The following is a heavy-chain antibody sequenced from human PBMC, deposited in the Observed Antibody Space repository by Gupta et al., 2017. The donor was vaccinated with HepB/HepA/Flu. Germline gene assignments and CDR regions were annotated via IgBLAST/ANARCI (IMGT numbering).Heavy chain of an antibody. Sequence: QVQLQESGPRLVKPAQTLSLPCIVAAGSVDSGDQYWSWVRQPPGKGLEWIGYISYRGTTYYKPSLRSRLTISLDTARNHFSLKLASVTAADTALYFCARPLTNIDAFDVWGRGTMVTVSS. D-gene: IGHD2-8*01. CDR1: AGSVDSGDQY. CDR2: ISYRGTT. J-gene: IGHJ3*01. V-gene: IGHV4-30-4*01. CDR3: ARPLTNIDAFDV.